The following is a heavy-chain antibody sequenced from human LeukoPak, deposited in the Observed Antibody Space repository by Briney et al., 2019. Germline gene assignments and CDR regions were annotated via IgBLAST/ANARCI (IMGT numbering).Heavy chain of an antibody. J-gene: IGHJ4*02. Sequence: GRSLRLSCVASGFTFSSYGMHWVRQAPGKGLEWVAVISYDGRHKYYADSVKGRFTISRDNSKNTLYLQMNSLRAEDTAMYYCARVPSIAAVGIRLDYWGQGTLSPSPQ. CDR1: GFTFSSYG. CDR3: ARVPSIAAVGIRLDY. V-gene: IGHV3-30*03. CDR2: ISYDGRHK. D-gene: IGHD6-13*01.